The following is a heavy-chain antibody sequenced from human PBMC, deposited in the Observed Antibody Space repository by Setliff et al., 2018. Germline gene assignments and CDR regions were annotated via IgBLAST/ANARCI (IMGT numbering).Heavy chain of an antibody. D-gene: IGHD4-17*01. V-gene: IGHV4-39*01. Sequence: SETLSLTCTVSGGSISSSSYYWGWIRQPPGKGLEWIGEINHSGSTNYNPSLKSRVTISVDTSKNQFSLKVSSVTAADTAVYYCARHENDYGDYDDAFDIWGQGTMVTVSS. CDR1: GGSISSSSYY. CDR2: INHSGST. J-gene: IGHJ3*02. CDR3: ARHENDYGDYDDAFDI.